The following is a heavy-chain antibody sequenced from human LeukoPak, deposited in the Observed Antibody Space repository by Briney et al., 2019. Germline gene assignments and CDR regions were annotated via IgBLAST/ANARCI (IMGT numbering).Heavy chain of an antibody. V-gene: IGHV3-23*01. D-gene: IGHD5-12*01. Sequence: GGSLRLSCAASGFTFSSYAMSWVRQAPGRGLEFVSGISGSGGTTYYADSVKGRFTISRDNSENTLYLQMNSLRAEDTALYYCAKDRSGYDYYGQYYFDYWGQETLVTVSS. CDR1: GFTFSSYA. J-gene: IGHJ4*02. CDR3: AKDRSGYDYYGQYYFDY. CDR2: ISGSGGTT.